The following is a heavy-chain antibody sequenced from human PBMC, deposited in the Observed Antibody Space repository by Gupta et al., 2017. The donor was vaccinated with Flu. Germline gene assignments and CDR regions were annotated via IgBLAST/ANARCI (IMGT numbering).Heavy chain of an antibody. CDR2: IKSKTDGGTT. V-gene: IGHV3-15*01. Sequence: EVQLVESGGGLVKPGGSLRFPCAASGFTFSNAWMSWVRQAPGKGLEWVGRIKSKTDGGTTDYAAPVKGRFTISRDDSKNTLYLQMNSLKTEDTAVYYCTTDFSSQWLVAGPVDYWGQGTLVTVSS. CDR3: TTDFSSQWLVAGPVDY. D-gene: IGHD6-19*01. CDR1: GFTFSNAW. J-gene: IGHJ4*02.